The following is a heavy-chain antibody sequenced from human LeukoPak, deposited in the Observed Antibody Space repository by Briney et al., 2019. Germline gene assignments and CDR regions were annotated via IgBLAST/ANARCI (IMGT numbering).Heavy chain of an antibody. CDR1: GFTFSSYW. CDR2: IKQDGSEK. J-gene: IGHJ4*02. Sequence: GGSLRLSCAASGFTFSSYWMSWVRQAPGKGLEWVANIKQDGSEKYYVDSVKGRFTISRDNAKNSLYLQMNSLRAEDTAVYYCARDGGYGDYAVDYWGQGTLVTVSS. V-gene: IGHV3-7*01. D-gene: IGHD4-17*01. CDR3: ARDGGYGDYAVDY.